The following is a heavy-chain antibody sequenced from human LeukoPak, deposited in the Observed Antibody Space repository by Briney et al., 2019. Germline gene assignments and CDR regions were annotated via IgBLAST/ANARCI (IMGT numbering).Heavy chain of an antibody. CDR2: MNPNSGNT. Sequence: ASVKVSCKASGYTFTSYDINWERQATGQGLEWMGWMNPNSGNTGYAQKFQGRVTMTRNTSISTAYMELSSLRSEDTAVYYCARGRSIAAAVPGYWGQGTLVTVSS. CDR3: ARGRSIAAAVPGY. CDR1: GYTFTSYD. V-gene: IGHV1-8*01. J-gene: IGHJ4*02. D-gene: IGHD6-13*01.